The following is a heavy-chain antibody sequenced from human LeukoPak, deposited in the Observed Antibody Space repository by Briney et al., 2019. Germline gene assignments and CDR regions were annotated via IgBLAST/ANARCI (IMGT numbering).Heavy chain of an antibody. D-gene: IGHD4-23*01. CDR3: ARDWNYGGTIDF. CDR1: GFTFSSYG. Sequence: GGSLRLSCAASGFTFSSYGMHWVRQAPGKGLEWVAFIRYDGSNKYYADSVKGRFTISRDNSKNTLYLQMNSLRADDTAVYYCARDWNYGGTIDFWGQGTLVAVSS. CDR2: IRYDGSNK. J-gene: IGHJ4*02. V-gene: IGHV3-30*02.